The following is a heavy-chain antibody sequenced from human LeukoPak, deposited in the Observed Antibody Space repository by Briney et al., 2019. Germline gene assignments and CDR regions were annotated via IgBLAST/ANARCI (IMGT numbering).Heavy chain of an antibody. V-gene: IGHV4-39*01. CDR3: AKKTYYYDSSGYSDAFDI. CDR1: GGSISSSSYY. J-gene: IGHJ3*02. D-gene: IGHD3-22*01. Sequence: RTSETLSLTCTVSGGSISSSSYYWGWIRQPPGKGLEWIGSIYYSGSTYYNPSLKSRVTISVDTSKNQFSLKLSSVTAADTAVYYCAKKTYYYDSSGYSDAFDIWGQGTMVTVSS. CDR2: IYYSGST.